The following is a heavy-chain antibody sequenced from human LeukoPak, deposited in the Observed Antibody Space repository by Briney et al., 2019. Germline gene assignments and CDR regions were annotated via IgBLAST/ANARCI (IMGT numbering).Heavy chain of an antibody. Sequence: RASVKVSCKAYGYTFTGYYMHWVRQAPGQGLEWMGWIIPIIGTANYALKFQGRDTMTADKSTSTAYMDLSSLRSEDTAVYYCACHASGSGLIGWYYYCIDVWGNGATVTV. D-gene: IGHD3-10*01. V-gene: IGHV1-69*06. CDR2: IIPIIGTA. J-gene: IGHJ6*03. CDR1: GYTFTGYY. CDR3: ACHASGSGLIGWYYYCIDV.